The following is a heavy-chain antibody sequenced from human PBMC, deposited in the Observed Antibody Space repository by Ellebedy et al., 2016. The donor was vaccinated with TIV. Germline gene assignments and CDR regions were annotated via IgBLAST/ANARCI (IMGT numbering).Heavy chain of an antibody. Sequence: GESLKISXAASGFTFSSYAMHWVRQAPGKGLEWVAVISYDGSNKYYADSVKGRFAISRDNSKNTLYLQMNSLRAEDTAVYYCARDGTALYDFWSGYYTHFDYWGQGTLVTVSS. CDR3: ARDGTALYDFWSGYYTHFDY. D-gene: IGHD3-3*01. V-gene: IGHV3-30*09. CDR2: ISYDGSNK. J-gene: IGHJ4*02. CDR1: GFTFSSYA.